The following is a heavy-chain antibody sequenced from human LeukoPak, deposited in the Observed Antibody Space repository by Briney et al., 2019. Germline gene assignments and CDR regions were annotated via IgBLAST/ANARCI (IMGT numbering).Heavy chain of an antibody. D-gene: IGHD6-13*01. CDR3: AKDHGSSWYRYFYY. Sequence: PGGSLRLSCAASGFIFSSYAMSWVRQAPGKGLEWVSAISGSGGSTYYADSVKGRFTISRDNSKNTLYLQMNSLRAEDTAVYYCAKDHGSSWYRYFYYWGQGTLVTVSS. J-gene: IGHJ4*02. CDR2: ISGSGGST. CDR1: GFIFSSYA. V-gene: IGHV3-23*01.